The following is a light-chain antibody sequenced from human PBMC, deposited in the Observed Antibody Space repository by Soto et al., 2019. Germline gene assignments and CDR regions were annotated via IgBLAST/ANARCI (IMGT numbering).Light chain of an antibody. CDR3: QQYATSRTYT. CDR2: AAS. V-gene: IGKV3-20*01. Sequence: VLTQSPGTLYLSPGEIATLSCRASQSFRSSYLAWYQQKFGQAPRLLIYAASSRATGIPDRFSGGGSGTDFFLTISALEPEDSAVYYCQQYATSRTYTFGQGTRLEI. CDR1: QSFRSSY. J-gene: IGKJ2*01.